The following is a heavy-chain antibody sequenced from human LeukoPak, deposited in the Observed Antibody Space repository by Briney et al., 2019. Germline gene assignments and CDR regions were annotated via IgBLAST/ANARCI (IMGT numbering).Heavy chain of an antibody. Sequence: SVKVSXKASGGTFSDYTINWVRQAPGQGLEWMGRIIPIVDIPNYAQKFQGRVTITADKSTSTAYMELSSLRSEDTAVYYCASLPVDTSMVSDYWGQGTLVTVSS. CDR2: IIPIVDIP. CDR3: ASLPVDTSMVSDY. D-gene: IGHD5-18*01. CDR1: GGTFSDYT. J-gene: IGHJ4*02. V-gene: IGHV1-69*02.